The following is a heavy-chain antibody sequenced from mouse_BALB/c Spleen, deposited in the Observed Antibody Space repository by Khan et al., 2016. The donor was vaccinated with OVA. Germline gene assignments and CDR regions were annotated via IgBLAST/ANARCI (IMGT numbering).Heavy chain of an antibody. V-gene: IGHV3-2*02. CDR2: ISYSGST. D-gene: IGHD1-2*01. J-gene: IGHJ2*01. CDR3: ARTARIKY. Sequence: EVQLVETGPGLVKPSQSLSLTCTVTGYSITSGYGWNWIRQFPGNKLEWMGYISYSGSTNYNPSLKSRISITRDTSKNQFFLQLNSVTTEDTATYYRARTARIKYWGQGTTLTVSS. CDR1: GYSITSGYG.